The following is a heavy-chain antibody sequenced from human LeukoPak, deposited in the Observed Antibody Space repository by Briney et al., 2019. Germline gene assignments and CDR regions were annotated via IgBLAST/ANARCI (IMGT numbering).Heavy chain of an antibody. J-gene: IGHJ5*02. V-gene: IGHV1-8*01. CDR2: MNPNSGNT. D-gene: IGHD1-26*01. CDR1: GYTFTSYD. CDR3: ARGQWELENWFDP. Sequence: ASVKASCKASGYTFTSYDINWVRQATGQGLEWMGWMNPNSGNTGYAQKFQGRVTMTRNTSISTVYMELSSLRSEDTAVYYCARGQWELENWFDPWGQGTLVTVSP.